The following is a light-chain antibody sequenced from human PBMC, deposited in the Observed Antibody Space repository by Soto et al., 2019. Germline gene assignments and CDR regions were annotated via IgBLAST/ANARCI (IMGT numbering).Light chain of an antibody. CDR2: GAS. J-gene: IGKJ2*01. CDR3: QQYGRSSLMFT. V-gene: IGKV3-20*01. CDR1: QSVTSDF. Sequence: EIVLTQSPGTLSLSPGERATLSCRASQSVTSDFLAWYQQNPGQAPRLLIYGASTRAAGVPDRFSGSGSGTDVTLTITRLEPEDFAVYDCQQYGRSSLMFTFGQGTKLGV.